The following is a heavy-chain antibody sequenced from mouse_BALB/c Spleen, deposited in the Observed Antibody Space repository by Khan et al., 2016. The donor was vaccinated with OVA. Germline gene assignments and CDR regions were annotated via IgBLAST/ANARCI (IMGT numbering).Heavy chain of an antibody. Sequence: EVQLQESGPGLVKPSQSLSLTCTVTGYSITSDYAWNWIRQFPGNKMEWMGYINYSGGTSYLPSLKSRISITRDTSKNQFFLQLKSVTTEDSATYYCARWFAYWGQGTLVTVS. CDR3: ARWFAY. CDR1: GYSITSDYA. J-gene: IGHJ3*01. V-gene: IGHV3-2*02. CDR2: INYSGGT.